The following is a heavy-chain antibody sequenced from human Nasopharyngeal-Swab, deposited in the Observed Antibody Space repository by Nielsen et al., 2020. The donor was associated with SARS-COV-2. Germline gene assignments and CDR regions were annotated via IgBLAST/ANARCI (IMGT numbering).Heavy chain of an antibody. V-gene: IGHV3-23*01. CDR2: ISGSGGST. CDR3: AKYYGDYPYYYYYMDV. CDR1: GFTFSSYA. Sequence: GGSLRLSCAASGFTFSSYAMSWVRQASGKGLEWVSAISGSGGSTYYADSVKGRFTISRDNSKNTLYLQMNSLRAEDTAVYYCAKYYGDYPYYYYYMDVWGKGTTVTVSS. J-gene: IGHJ6*03. D-gene: IGHD4-17*01.